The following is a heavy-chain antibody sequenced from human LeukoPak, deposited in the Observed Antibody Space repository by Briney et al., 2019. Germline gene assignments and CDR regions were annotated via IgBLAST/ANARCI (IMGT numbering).Heavy chain of an antibody. CDR2: INPNSGGT. V-gene: IGHV1-2*02. CDR1: GYTFTGYY. J-gene: IGHJ5*01. CDR3: AREEGYDSSGYFVS. D-gene: IGHD3-22*01. Sequence: ASVKVSCKTSGYTFTGYYMHWVRQAPGQGLEWMGWINPNSGGTNYAQKFQGRVTMTRDTSISTAYMELSRLRSDDTAVYYCAREEGYDSSGYFVSWGQGTLVTVSS.